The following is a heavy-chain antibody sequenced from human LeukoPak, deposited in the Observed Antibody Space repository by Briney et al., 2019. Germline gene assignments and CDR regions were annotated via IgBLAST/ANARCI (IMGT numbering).Heavy chain of an antibody. CDR3: ARDLRAVAGTTDY. J-gene: IGHJ4*02. Sequence: GASVKVSCKASGGTFSSYAIIWVRQAPGQGLEWMGRIIPILGIANYAQKFQGRVTITADKSTSTAYMELSSLRSEDTAVYYCARDLRAVAGTTDYWGQGTLVTVSS. CDR1: GGTFSSYA. D-gene: IGHD6-19*01. V-gene: IGHV1-69*04. CDR2: IIPILGIA.